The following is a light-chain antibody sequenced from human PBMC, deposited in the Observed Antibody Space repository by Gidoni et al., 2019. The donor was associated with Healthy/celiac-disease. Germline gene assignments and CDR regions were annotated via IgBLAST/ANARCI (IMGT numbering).Light chain of an antibody. CDR3: QQSYSTLMYT. J-gene: IGKJ2*01. Sequence: DIQMTQSPSSLSASVGDRVTITCRASQSISSYLNWYQQKPGKAPKLLIYAAASLHSGVPSRFSGSVSGTDFTLTISSLQPEDFATYYCQQSYSTLMYTFGQGTKLEIK. CDR2: AAA. V-gene: IGKV1-39*01. CDR1: QSISSY.